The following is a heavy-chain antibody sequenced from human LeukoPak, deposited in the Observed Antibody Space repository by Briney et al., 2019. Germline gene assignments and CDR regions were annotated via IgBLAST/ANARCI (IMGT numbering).Heavy chain of an antibody. J-gene: IGHJ3*02. CDR2: ISWNSGSI. D-gene: IGHD2-2*01. Sequence: PGGSLRLSCAASGFTFDDYAMHWVRQAPGKGLEWVSGISWNSGSIGYADSVKGRFTISRDNAKNSLYPQMNSLRAEDTALYYCAKDSGSTSWDAFDIWGQGTMVTVSS. CDR1: GFTFDDYA. CDR3: AKDSGSTSWDAFDI. V-gene: IGHV3-9*01.